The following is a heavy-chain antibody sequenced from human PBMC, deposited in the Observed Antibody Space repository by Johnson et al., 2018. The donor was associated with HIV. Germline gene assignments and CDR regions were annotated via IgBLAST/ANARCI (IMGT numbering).Heavy chain of an antibody. D-gene: IGHD5-24*01. CDR2: IGKVSDT. Sequence: VQLVESGGGLVQPGGSLRLSCAASGFIFRSYDMHWVRQTAGKGLEWVSAIGKVSDTYYSDSVKGRFSMSRVNVKNSLYLQMNNLRAGDTAVYFCARESRDGPNLRAFVIWGQGTTVIVSS. J-gene: IGHJ3*02. CDR3: ARESRDGPNLRAFVI. V-gene: IGHV3-13*01. CDR1: GFIFRSYD.